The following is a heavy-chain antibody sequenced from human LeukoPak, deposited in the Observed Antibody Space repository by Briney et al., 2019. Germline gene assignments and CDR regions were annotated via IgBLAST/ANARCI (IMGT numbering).Heavy chain of an antibody. CDR2: IKQDGSEK. J-gene: IGHJ5*01. CDR3: ARGAGYCSSTGCYGSDWFDS. Sequence: GGSLRLPCAASGFTFSSYWMSWVRQAPGKGLEWVANIKQDGSEKYYVDSVKGRFTISRDNAKNSLYLQMNSLRVEDTAVYYCARGAGYCSSTGCYGSDWFDSWGQGALVTVSS. V-gene: IGHV3-7*05. D-gene: IGHD2-2*01. CDR1: GFTFSSYW.